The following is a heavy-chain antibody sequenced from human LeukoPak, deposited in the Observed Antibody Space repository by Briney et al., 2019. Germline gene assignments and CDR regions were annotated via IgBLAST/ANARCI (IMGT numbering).Heavy chain of an antibody. CDR2: ISSSGSSI. J-gene: IGHJ4*02. V-gene: IGHV3-48*03. CDR1: GFTFSSYE. CDR3: AGVGRSSRPGY. Sequence: GGSLRLFCATSGFTFSSYEMSWVRQAPGKGLEWVSYISSSGSSIYYADSVKGRFTISRDNTKNSLYLQMNSLRAGDTAIYYCAGVGRSSRPGYWGQGTLVTVSS. D-gene: IGHD6-6*01.